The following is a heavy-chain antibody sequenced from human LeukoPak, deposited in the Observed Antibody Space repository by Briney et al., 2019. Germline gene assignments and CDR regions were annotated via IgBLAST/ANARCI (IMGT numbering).Heavy chain of an antibody. CDR1: GGTFSSYA. Sequence: SVKVSCKASGGTFSSYAVSWVRQAPGQGLEWMGGIIPIFGTANYAQKFQGRVTITADKSTSTAYMELSSLRSEDTAVYYCARGYCSSTSCEAFDIWGQGTMVTVSS. CDR3: ARGYCSSTSCEAFDI. D-gene: IGHD2-2*01. CDR2: IIPIFGTA. J-gene: IGHJ3*02. V-gene: IGHV1-69*06.